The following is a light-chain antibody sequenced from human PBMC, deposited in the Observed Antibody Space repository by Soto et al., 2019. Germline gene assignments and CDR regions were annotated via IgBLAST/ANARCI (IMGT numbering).Light chain of an antibody. Sequence: QSALTQPASVSGSPGQSITISCTGTGSDVGGYNYVSWYRQHPGKAPKLMIYDVSNRPSGVSNRFSGSKSGNTASLTISGLQAEDEADYYCSSYTSSSTLGVFGTGTKVTVL. CDR3: SSYTSSSTLGV. V-gene: IGLV2-14*01. J-gene: IGLJ1*01. CDR2: DVS. CDR1: GSDVGGYNY.